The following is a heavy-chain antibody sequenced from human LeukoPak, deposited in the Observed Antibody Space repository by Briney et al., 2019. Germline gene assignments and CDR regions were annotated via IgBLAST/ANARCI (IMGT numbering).Heavy chain of an antibody. V-gene: IGHV3-20*04. CDR1: GFTFDDYG. CDR2: INWNGGNT. CDR3: ARGSRFGVVGRDAFDI. Sequence: PGGSLRLSCAASGFTFDDYGMSWVRHAPGKGLEWVSGINWNGGNTGYADSVRGRFTISRDNARNSLFLQMNSLRAEDTAVYYCARGSRFGVVGRDAFDIWGQGTKVTVSS. J-gene: IGHJ3*02. D-gene: IGHD3-3*01.